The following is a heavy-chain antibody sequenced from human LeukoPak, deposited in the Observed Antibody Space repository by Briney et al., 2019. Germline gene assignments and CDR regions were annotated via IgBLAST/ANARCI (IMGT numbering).Heavy chain of an antibody. CDR3: ASGGLYLLYFDL. V-gene: IGHV3-7*01. CDR2: IKPDGSEK. Sequence: PGGSLTLSCAASEFSFSSYWMSWLRQAPGKGLEWVANIKPDGSEKNYVDSVKGLFTISRDNAKNSLYMQMKSLRAQDTAFYYCASGGLYLLYFDLWGRGTLVTVSS. D-gene: IGHD2/OR15-2a*01. J-gene: IGHJ2*01. CDR1: EFSFSSYW.